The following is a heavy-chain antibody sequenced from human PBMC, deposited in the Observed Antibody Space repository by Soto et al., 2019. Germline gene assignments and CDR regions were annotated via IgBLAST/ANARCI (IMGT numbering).Heavy chain of an antibody. CDR1: GFTFSSYA. J-gene: IGHJ4*02. D-gene: IGHD3-10*01. Sequence: QVQLVESGGGVVQPRRSLRLSCAASGFTFSSYAMHWVRQAPGKGLEWVAFILHDGSTTYYADSVKGRFTISRDNSNNTLYLHMNSLGIEDTAVYFCAKDRYGSGYNFLQYWGQGVLVSVSS. V-gene: IGHV3-30*18. CDR2: ILHDGSTT. CDR3: AKDRYGSGYNFLQY.